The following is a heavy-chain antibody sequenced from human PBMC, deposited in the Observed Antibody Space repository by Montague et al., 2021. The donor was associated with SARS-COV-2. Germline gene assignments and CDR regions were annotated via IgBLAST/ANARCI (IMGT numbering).Heavy chain of an antibody. Sequence: SETLSLTCTVSGGSISPYYWNWIRQSPGKGLEWIGDIYYSGSITYNPSLESRVTISVDTSKNQFSLRLSSVTAADTAVYYCARGIWYANWGQGILVTVSS. CDR3: ARGIWYAN. CDR2: IYYSGSI. J-gene: IGHJ4*02. D-gene: IGHD6-13*01. CDR1: GGSISPYY. V-gene: IGHV4-59*01.